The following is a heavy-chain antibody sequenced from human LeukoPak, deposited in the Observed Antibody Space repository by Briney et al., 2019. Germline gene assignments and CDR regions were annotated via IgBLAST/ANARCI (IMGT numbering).Heavy chain of an antibody. D-gene: IGHD5-18*01. J-gene: IGHJ4*02. Sequence: SETLSLTCTVAAASISSYYWSWIRQPPGKGLEWIGYIYYSGSTNYNPSLKSRVTISVDTPKNQFSLKLSSVTAADTAVYYCGRRGYSYGYVDYWGQGTLVTVSS. CDR3: GRRGYSYGYVDY. V-gene: IGHV4-59*01. CDR2: IYYSGST. CDR1: AASISSYY.